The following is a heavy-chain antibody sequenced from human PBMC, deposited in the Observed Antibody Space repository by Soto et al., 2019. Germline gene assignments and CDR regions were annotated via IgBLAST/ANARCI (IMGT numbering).Heavy chain of an antibody. D-gene: IGHD6-13*01. J-gene: IGHJ4*02. CDR2: ISAYNGNT. V-gene: IGHV1-18*01. Sequence: QVQLVQSGAEVKKPGASVKVSCKASGYTFTSYGISWVRQAPGQGLEWMGWISAYNGNTNYAQKLQGRVTMTTDTSTSTAYMELRSLRSDDTALYYCATDERYSSSWARFDYWGQGTLVTVSS. CDR3: ATDERYSSSWARFDY. CDR1: GYTFTSYG.